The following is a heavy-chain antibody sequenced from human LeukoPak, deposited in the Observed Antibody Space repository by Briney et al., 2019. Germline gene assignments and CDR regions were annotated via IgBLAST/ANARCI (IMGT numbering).Heavy chain of an antibody. CDR2: ISYDGSNK. CDR3: AKDSAVLWFGKGYFDY. Sequence: GGSLRLSCEASGFTFSSYGMHWVRQAPGKGLEWVAVISYDGSNKYYADSVKGRFTISRDNSKNTLYLQMNSLRAEDTAVYYCAKDSAVLWFGKGYFDYWGQGTLVTASS. V-gene: IGHV3-30*18. D-gene: IGHD3-10*01. CDR1: GFTFSSYG. J-gene: IGHJ4*02.